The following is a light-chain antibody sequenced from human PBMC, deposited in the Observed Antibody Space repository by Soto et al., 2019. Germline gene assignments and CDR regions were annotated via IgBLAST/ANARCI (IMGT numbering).Light chain of an antibody. J-gene: IGKJ3*01. CDR2: DTS. CDR3: QKYNGAPFT. V-gene: IGKV1-27*01. CDR1: QGISHY. Sequence: DIQMTQSPSSLSASIGDRVTVTCRASQGISHYLAWYQQKPGQVPSLLIYDTSTLQSGVPSRFSGSGSGTDFTLTISSLQPEDGATYYCQKYNGAPFTFGPGTKVDIK.